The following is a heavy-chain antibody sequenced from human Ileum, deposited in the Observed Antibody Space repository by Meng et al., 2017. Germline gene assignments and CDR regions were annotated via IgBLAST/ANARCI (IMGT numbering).Heavy chain of an antibody. V-gene: IGHV4-34*01. CDR3: VYFWSGYFT. Sequence: VQLQQWGAGLLKLSETLSLTCPVLVGSLSGYYCNWFRQPPGKGLEWIGGSDNFGNTIHTPSLKGRLTISVDTSKNRISLRLTSVIAADTAVYYCVYFWSGYFTSGQGTLVTVSS. CDR2: SDNFGNT. D-gene: IGHD3-3*01. CDR1: VGSLSGYY. J-gene: IGHJ5*02.